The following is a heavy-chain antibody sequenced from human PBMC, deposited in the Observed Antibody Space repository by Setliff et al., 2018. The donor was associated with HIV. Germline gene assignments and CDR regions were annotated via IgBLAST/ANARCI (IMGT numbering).Heavy chain of an antibody. D-gene: IGHD4-4*01. Sequence: GGSLRLSCAASGFTFSSYEMNWVRQAPGKGLEWVSYISGSGSAMYYADSVEGRFTISRDNAKNPLYLQMNSLRAEDTAMYYCAKTQTVITVYGPFDSWGQGTPVTVSS. V-gene: IGHV3-48*03. CDR2: ISGSGSAM. J-gene: IGHJ4*02. CDR3: AKTQTVITVYGPFDS. CDR1: GFTFSSYE.